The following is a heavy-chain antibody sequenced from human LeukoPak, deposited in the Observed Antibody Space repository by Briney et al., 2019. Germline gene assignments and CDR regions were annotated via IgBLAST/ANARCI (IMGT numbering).Heavy chain of an antibody. CDR2: IYTSGST. J-gene: IGHJ5*02. V-gene: IGHV4-61*02. CDR1: GGSISSGSYY. CDR3: AREWIFCSSTSCSYNWFDP. D-gene: IGHD2-2*01. Sequence: SQTLSLTCTVSGGSISSGSYYWSWIRQPAGKGLEWIGRIYTSGSTNYNPSLKSRVTISVDTSKNQFSLKLSSVTAADTAVYYCAREWIFCSSTSCSYNWFDPWGQGTLVTVSS.